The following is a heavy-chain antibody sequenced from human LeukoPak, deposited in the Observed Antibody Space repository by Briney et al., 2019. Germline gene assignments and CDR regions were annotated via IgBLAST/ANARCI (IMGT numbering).Heavy chain of an antibody. CDR2: IFTNGDTT. Sequence: QPGGSLRLSCSASGFTFSIYPMHWVRQAPGKGLDYVSTIFTNGDTTSYAASVKGRFTTSRDDSKNTLYLQMSSLRPEDTAVYYCVKSPSDGLDVWGQGATVTVSS. J-gene: IGHJ6*02. CDR1: GFTFSIYP. CDR3: VKSPSDGLDV. V-gene: IGHV3-64D*09.